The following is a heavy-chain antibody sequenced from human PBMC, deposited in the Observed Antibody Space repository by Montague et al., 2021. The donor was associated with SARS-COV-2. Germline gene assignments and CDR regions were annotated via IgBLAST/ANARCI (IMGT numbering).Heavy chain of an antibody. CDR1: GGSISSYY. V-gene: IGHV4-59*01. J-gene: IGHJ4*02. CDR3: ARWGLYSSSAGGYDY. Sequence: SETLSLTCTVSGGSISSYYWSWIRQPPGKGLEWIGYIYYSGSTNYNPSLKSRVTISVDTSKNQFSLKLSSVTAADTVVYYCARWGLYSSSAGGYDYWGQGTLVTVFS. D-gene: IGHD6-6*01. CDR2: IYYSGST.